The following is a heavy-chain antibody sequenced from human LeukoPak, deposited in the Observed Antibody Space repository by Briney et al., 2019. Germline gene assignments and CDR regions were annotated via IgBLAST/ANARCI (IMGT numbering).Heavy chain of an antibody. CDR2: IIPILGIA. Sequence: SVKVSCKASGGTFSSYAISWVRQAPGQGLEWMGRIIPILGIAIYAQKFQGRVTMTEDTSTDTAYMELSSLRSEDTAVYYCATAPLGYCSGGSCRLDYWGQGTLVTVSS. CDR3: ATAPLGYCSGGSCRLDY. D-gene: IGHD2-15*01. V-gene: IGHV1-69*04. J-gene: IGHJ4*02. CDR1: GGTFSSYA.